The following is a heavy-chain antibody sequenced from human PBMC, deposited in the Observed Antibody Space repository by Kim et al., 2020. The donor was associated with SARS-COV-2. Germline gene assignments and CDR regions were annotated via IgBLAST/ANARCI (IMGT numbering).Heavy chain of an antibody. Sequence: GGSLRLSCAASGFTFSSYSMNWVRQAPGKGLEWVSSISSSSSYIYYADSVKGRFTISRDNAKNSLYLQMNSLRAEDTAVYYCARDRAPVGDCWSGYLYYYYYSMDVWGQGTTVTVSS. D-gene: IGHD3-3*01. V-gene: IGHV3-21*01. CDR1: GFTFSSYS. J-gene: IGHJ6*02. CDR3: ARDRAPVGDCWSGYLYYYYYSMDV. CDR2: ISSSSSYI.